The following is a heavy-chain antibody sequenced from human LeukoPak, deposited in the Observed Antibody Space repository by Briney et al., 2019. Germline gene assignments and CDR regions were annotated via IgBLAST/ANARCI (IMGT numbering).Heavy chain of an antibody. CDR1: GFTFSSYG. D-gene: IGHD5-12*01. CDR3: AKGPYSGYDWDY. CDR2: ISYDGSNK. V-gene: IGHV3-30*18. J-gene: IGHJ4*02. Sequence: GSLRLSCAASGFTFSSYGMHWVRQAPGKGLEWVAVISYDGSNKYYADSVKGRFTISRDNSKNTLYLQMNSLRAEDTAVYYCAKGPYSGYDWDYWGQGTLVTVSS.